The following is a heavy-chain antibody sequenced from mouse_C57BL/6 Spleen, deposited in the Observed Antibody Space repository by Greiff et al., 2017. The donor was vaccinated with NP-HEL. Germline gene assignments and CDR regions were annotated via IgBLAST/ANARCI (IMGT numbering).Heavy chain of an antibody. J-gene: IGHJ2*01. CDR1: GYTFTSYW. CDR2: IYPGSGST. Sequence: QVQLQQPGAELVKPGASVKMSCKASGYTFTSYWITWVKQRPGQGLEWIGDIYPGSGSTNYNEKFKSKATLTVDTSSSTAYMQLSSLTSEDSAVYYCARRGYIYDGYDYFDYWGQGTTLTVSS. V-gene: IGHV1-55*01. D-gene: IGHD2-3*01. CDR3: ARRGYIYDGYDYFDY.